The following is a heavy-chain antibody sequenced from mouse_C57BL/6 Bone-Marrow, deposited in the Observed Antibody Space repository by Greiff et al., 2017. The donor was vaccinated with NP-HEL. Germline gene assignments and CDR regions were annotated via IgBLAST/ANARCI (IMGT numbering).Heavy chain of an antibody. J-gene: IGHJ2*01. CDR2: ISSGSSTI. CDR3: ARGILRLGFDY. Sequence: EVKLMESGGGLVKPGGSLKLSCAASGFTFSDYGMHWVRQAPEKGLEWVAYISSGSSTIYYADTVKGRFTLSRDNAKNTLFLQMTSLRSEDTAMYYCARGILRLGFDYWGQGTTLTVSS. CDR1: GFTFSDYG. D-gene: IGHD2-4*01. V-gene: IGHV5-17*01.